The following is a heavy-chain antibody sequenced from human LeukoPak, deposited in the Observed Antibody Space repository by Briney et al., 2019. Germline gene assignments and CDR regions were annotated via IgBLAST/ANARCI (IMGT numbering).Heavy chain of an antibody. CDR1: GGSISSYY. D-gene: IGHD3-10*01. J-gene: IGHJ4*02. CDR2: IYTSGST. Sequence: SETLSVTCTVSGGSISSYYWSWIRQPAGKGLEWIGRIYTSGSTNYNPSLKSRVTISVDTSKNQFSLKLSSVTAADTAVYYCARVAYGSGSRLIDCWGQGTLVTISS. V-gene: IGHV4-4*07. CDR3: ARVAYGSGSRLIDC.